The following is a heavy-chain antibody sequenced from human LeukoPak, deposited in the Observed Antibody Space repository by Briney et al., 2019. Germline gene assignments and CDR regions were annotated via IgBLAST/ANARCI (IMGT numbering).Heavy chain of an antibody. D-gene: IGHD7-27*01. CDR3: ARDLTWGGY. Sequence: GGSLRLSCVASGFTFSIYTMSWVRQAPGKGLEWVSSITSSSSSMYSADSVKGRLTISRDNAKNSLYLQMNSLRAEDTAVYYCARDLTWGGYWGQGALVTVSS. CDR2: ITSSSSSM. J-gene: IGHJ4*02. V-gene: IGHV3-21*01. CDR1: GFTFSIYT.